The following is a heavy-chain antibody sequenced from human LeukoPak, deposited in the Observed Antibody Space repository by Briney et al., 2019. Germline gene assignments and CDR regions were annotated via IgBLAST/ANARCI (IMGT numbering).Heavy chain of an antibody. CDR1: GFTFSSYG. V-gene: IGHV3-30*18. J-gene: IGHJ4*02. Sequence: PGGSLRLSCAASGFTFSSYGMHWVRQAPGKGLEWVAVISYDGSNKYYADSVKGRFTISRDNSKNTLYLQMNSLRAEDTAVYYCAKDREFRFLEWLLDYWGQGTLVTVSS. D-gene: IGHD3-3*01. CDR3: AKDREFRFLEWLLDY. CDR2: ISYDGSNK.